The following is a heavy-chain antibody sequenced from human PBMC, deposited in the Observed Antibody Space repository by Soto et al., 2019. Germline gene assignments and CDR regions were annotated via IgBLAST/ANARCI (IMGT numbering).Heavy chain of an antibody. CDR1: GYTFTSYA. CDR3: ARDGAVAGNANFDY. D-gene: IGHD6-19*01. J-gene: IGHJ4*02. CDR2: INAGNGNT. V-gene: IGHV1-3*01. Sequence: GASVKVSCKASGYTFTSYAMHWVRQAPGQRPEWMGWINAGNGNTKYSQKFQGRVAITRDTSASTAYMELSSLKSEDTALYYCARDGAVAGNANFDYWGQGTLVTVS.